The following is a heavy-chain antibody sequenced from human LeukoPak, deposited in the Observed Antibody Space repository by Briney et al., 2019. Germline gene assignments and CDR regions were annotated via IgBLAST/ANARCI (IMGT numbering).Heavy chain of an antibody. CDR3: ARLRIAVAGDNWFDP. V-gene: IGHV4-4*07. CDR2: IYTSGST. CDR1: GGSISSYY. D-gene: IGHD6-19*01. J-gene: IGHJ5*02. Sequence: SETLSLTCTVSGGSISSYYWSWIRQPAGKGLEWIGRIYTSGSTNYNPSLKSRVTISVDTSKNQFSLKLSSVTAADTAVYYCARLRIAVAGDNWFDPWGQGTLVTVSS.